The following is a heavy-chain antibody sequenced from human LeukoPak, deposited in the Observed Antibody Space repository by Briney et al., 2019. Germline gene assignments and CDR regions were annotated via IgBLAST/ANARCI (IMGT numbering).Heavy chain of an antibody. J-gene: IGHJ5*02. CDR1: GFTFSSYG. CDR3: ARARRQDYYDSSGYYPTWFDP. Sequence: GGSLRLSCAASGFTFSSYGMHWVRQAPGKGLEWVAVIWYDGSNKYYADSVKGRFTISRDNSKNTLYLQMNSLRAEDTAVYYCARARRQDYYDSSGYYPTWFDPWGQGTLVTVS. CDR2: IWYDGSNK. V-gene: IGHV3-33*01. D-gene: IGHD3-22*01.